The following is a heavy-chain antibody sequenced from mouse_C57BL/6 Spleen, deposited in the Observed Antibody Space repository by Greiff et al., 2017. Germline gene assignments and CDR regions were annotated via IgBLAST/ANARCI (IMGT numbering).Heavy chain of an antibody. V-gene: IGHV1-69*01. CDR1: GYTFTSYW. CDR2: IDPSDSYT. J-gene: IGHJ4*01. CDR3: ARWGAMDY. Sequence: QVQLQQPGAELVMPGASVKLSCKASGYTFTSYWMHWVKQRPGQGLEWIGEIDPSDSYTNYNQKFKGKSTLTVDKSSSTAYMQLSSLTSEDSAVHYCARWGAMDYWGQGTSVTVSS.